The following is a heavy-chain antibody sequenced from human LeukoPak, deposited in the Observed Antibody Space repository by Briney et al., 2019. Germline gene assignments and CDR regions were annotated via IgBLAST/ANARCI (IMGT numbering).Heavy chain of an antibody. CDR1: GGSISRGGYY. J-gene: IGHJ6*02. D-gene: IGHD2-15*01. CDR3: ARDSPAAYYYYGMDV. CDR2: IYYSGST. Sequence: ASETLSLTRTVSGGSISRGGYYWSWIRQHPGKGLEWIGYIYYSGSTYYNPSLKSRVTISVDTSKNQFPLKLSSVTAADTAVYYCARDSPAAYYYYGMDVWGQGTTVTVSS. V-gene: IGHV4-31*03.